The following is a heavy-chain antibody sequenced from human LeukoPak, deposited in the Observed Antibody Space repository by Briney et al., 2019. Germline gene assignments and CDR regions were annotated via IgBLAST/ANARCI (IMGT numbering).Heavy chain of an antibody. CDR3: ARQIIAVAGTEAFDI. D-gene: IGHD6-19*01. J-gene: IGHJ3*02. V-gene: IGHV5-51*01. CDR2: IYPGDSDT. Sequence: GESLKISFKGSGYSFTTYWIGWVRQMPGKGLEWMGIIYPGDSDTRYSPSFQGQVTISADKSISTAYLQWSSLKASDTAMYYCARQIIAVAGTEAFDIWGQGTMVTVSS. CDR1: GYSFTTYW.